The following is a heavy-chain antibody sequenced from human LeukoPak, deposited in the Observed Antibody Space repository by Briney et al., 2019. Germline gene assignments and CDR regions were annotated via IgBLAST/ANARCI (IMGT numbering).Heavy chain of an antibody. V-gene: IGHV4-59*12. CDR3: VVLSGDNWFDP. Sequence: PSETLSLTCTVSGASISGYYWSWIRQPPGKGLEWIGYIYYSGSTKYNPSLKSRVTISLDTAENQFSLKLTSVTAADTAVYYCVVLSGDNWFDPWGQGTPVTVSS. D-gene: IGHD3-3*01. CDR2: IYYSGST. CDR1: GASISGYY. J-gene: IGHJ5*02.